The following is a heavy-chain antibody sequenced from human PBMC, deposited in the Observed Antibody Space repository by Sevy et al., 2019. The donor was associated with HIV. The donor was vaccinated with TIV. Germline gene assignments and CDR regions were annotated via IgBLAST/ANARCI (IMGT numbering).Heavy chain of an antibody. J-gene: IGHJ3*02. CDR2: IYHSGST. CDR3: AREIAAAVFGAFDI. CDR1: GGSISSSNW. D-gene: IGHD6-13*01. V-gene: IGHV4-4*02. Sequence: SETLSLTCAVSGGSISSSNWWSWVRQPPGKGLEWIGEIYHSGSTNYNPSLKRRVTISVDKSKNQFSLKLSSVTAADTAVYYCAREIAAAVFGAFDIWGQGTMVTVSS.